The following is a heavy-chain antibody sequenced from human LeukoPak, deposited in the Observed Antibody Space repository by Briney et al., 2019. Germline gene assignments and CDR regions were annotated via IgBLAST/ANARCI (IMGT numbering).Heavy chain of an antibody. J-gene: IGHJ4*02. CDR2: INHSGST. V-gene: IGHV4-34*01. CDR1: GGSFSGYY. CDR3: AGAELERLGDFDY. Sequence: PSETLSLTCAVYGGSFSGYYWSWIRQPPGKGLEWIGEINHSGSTNYNPSLKSRVTISVDTSKNQFSLKLSSVTAADTAVYYCAGAELERLGDFDYWGQGTLVTVSS. D-gene: IGHD1-1*01.